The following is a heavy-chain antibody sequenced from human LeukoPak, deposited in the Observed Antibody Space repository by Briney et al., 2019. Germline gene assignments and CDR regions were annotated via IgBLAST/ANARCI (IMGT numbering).Heavy chain of an antibody. CDR2: IYTSGST. J-gene: IGHJ6*02. CDR3: ARDARRSSGWYWGGYYYYGMDV. V-gene: IGHV4-4*07. Sequence: SETLSLTCTVSGGSISSYYWSWIRQPAGKGLEWIGRIYTSGSTNYNPFLKSRVTMSVDTSKNQFSLKLSSVTAADTAVYYCARDARRSSGWYWGGYYYYGMDVWGQGTTVTVSS. CDR1: GGSISSYY. D-gene: IGHD6-19*01.